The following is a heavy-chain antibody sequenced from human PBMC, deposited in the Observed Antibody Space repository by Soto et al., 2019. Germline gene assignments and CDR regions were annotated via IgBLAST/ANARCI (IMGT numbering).Heavy chain of an antibody. J-gene: IGHJ6*02. D-gene: IGHD3-3*01. CDR1: GFTFSGSA. Sequence: VQLVESGGGLVQPGGSLKLSCAASGFTFSGSAMHWVRQASGKGLEWVGRIRSKANSYATTYAASVKGRFTISRDDSKNTAYLQMNSLKTEDTAVYYCTRRSESMDVWGQGTTVTVSS. V-gene: IGHV3-73*02. CDR2: IRSKANSYAT. CDR3: TRRSESMDV.